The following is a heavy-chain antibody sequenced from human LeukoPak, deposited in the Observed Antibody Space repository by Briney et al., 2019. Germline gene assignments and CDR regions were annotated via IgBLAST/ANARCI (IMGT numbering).Heavy chain of an antibody. CDR2: IYYSGST. D-gene: IGHD3-22*01. V-gene: IGHV4-59*08. CDR3: ASSYYYDSSGYWVFDY. Sequence: SETLSLTCTVSGGSISSYYWSWIRQPPGKGLEWIGYIYYSGSTNYNPSLKSRVTISVDTSKNQFSLKLSSVTAADTAVYYCASSYYYDSSGYWVFDYWGQGTLVTVSS. CDR1: GGSISSYY. J-gene: IGHJ4*02.